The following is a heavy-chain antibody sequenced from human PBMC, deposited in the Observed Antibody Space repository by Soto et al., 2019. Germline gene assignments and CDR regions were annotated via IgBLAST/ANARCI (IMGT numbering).Heavy chain of an antibody. Sequence: PSETLSLTCTVSGASMSNYYGSWVRQPPGKGLEWIGYTDYSGSSNYNSSLKSRVTISVDTSKNQISLKLTSVTAADTAVYYCVRSGHTFGGVIWGQGTLVTVSS. D-gene: IGHD3-16*01. V-gene: IGHV4-59*01. J-gene: IGHJ4*02. CDR2: TDYSGSS. CDR1: GASMSNYY. CDR3: VRSGHTFGGVI.